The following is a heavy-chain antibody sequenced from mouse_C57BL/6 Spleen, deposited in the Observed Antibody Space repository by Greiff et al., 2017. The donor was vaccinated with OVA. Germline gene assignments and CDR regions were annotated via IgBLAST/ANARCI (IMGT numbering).Heavy chain of an antibody. J-gene: IGHJ2*01. CDR1: GYTFTSYW. CDR3: AKLTGTNYFDY. D-gene: IGHD4-1*01. V-gene: IGHV1-59*01. CDR2: IDPSDSYT. Sequence: QVQLQQSGAELVRPGTSVKLSCKASGYTFTSYWMHWVKQRPGQGLEWIGVIDPSDSYTNYNQKFKGKATLTVDTSSSTAYMQLSSLTSEDSAVYYCAKLTGTNYFDYWGQGTTLTVSS.